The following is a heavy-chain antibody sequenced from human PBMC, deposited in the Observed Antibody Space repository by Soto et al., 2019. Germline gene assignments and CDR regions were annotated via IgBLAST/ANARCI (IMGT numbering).Heavy chain of an antibody. J-gene: IGHJ4*02. Sequence: QVQLVQSGAEVKKPGSSVKVSCKASGGTFSSYAISWVRQAPGQGLEWMGWIISIFGTANYAQKCQGRVTSTADESTRTAYIEMSSLRSEYTAMYYCAREQRYCSGGSCYKSVDYWGQGTLVTVSS. D-gene: IGHD2-15*01. V-gene: IGHV1-69*12. CDR3: AREQRYCSGGSCYKSVDY. CDR1: GGTFSSYA. CDR2: IISIFGTA.